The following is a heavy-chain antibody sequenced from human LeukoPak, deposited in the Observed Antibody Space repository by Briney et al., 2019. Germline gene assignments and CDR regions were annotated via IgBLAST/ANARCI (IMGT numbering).Heavy chain of an antibody. CDR1: GYSFTSYW. CDR3: ASHKGSGYGGYYFDY. D-gene: IGHD5-12*01. J-gene: IGHJ4*02. V-gene: IGHV5-51*01. Sequence: GESLKISCKGSGYSFTSYWIGWVRQMPGKGLEWMGIIYPGDSDTRYSPSFQGQVTISAAKSISTAYLQWSSLKASDTAMYYCASHKGSGYGGYYFDYWGQGTLVTVSS. CDR2: IYPGDSDT.